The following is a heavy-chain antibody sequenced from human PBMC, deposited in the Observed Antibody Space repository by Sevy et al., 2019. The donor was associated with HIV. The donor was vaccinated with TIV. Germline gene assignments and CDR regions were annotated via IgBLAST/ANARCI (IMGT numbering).Heavy chain of an antibody. Sequence: GGSLRLSCAASGFTFSSYAMHWVRQAPGKGLEWVAVISYDGSNKYYAASVKGRFTISRDNSKNTLYLQMNSLRAEDTAVYYCARGFLDSSGSYYFDYWGQGTLVTVSS. CDR2: ISYDGSNK. CDR1: GFTFSSYA. D-gene: IGHD3-22*01. CDR3: ARGFLDSSGSYYFDY. J-gene: IGHJ4*02. V-gene: IGHV3-30-3*01.